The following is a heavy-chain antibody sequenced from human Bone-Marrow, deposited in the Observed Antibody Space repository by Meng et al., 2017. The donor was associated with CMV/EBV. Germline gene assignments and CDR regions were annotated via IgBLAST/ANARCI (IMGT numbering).Heavy chain of an antibody. CDR2: IYYSGST. D-gene: IGHD5-12*01. J-gene: IGHJ5*02. CDR1: GGSISSYY. V-gene: IGHV4-59*12. CDR3: ARGVGGYSGYSYWFDP. Sequence: SETLSLTCTVSGGSISSYYWSWIRQPPGKGLEWIGYIYYSGSTNYNPSLKSRVTISIDTSKNQFSLKLSSVTAADTAVYYCARGVGGYSGYSYWFDPWGQGTLVTVSS.